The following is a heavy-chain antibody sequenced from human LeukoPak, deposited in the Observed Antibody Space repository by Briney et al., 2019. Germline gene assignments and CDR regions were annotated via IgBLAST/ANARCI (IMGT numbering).Heavy chain of an antibody. CDR3: AKFMVRGVIEDYYYGMDV. V-gene: IGHV3-23*01. CDR1: GFTFSSYA. D-gene: IGHD3-10*01. Sequence: PGGSLRLSCAASGFTFSSYAMSWVRQAPGKGLEWVSAISGSGGSTYYADSVKGRFTIYRDKSKNTLELKMNSLRAEDTAVYYCAKFMVRGVIEDYYYGMDVWGQGTTVTVSS. CDR2: ISGSGGST. J-gene: IGHJ6*02.